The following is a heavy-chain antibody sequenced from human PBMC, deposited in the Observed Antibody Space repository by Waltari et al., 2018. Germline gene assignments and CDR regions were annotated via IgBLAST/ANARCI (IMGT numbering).Heavy chain of an antibody. D-gene: IGHD4-17*01. Sequence: EVQLVESGGGLVQPGRSLRLSCTISGFTFADYSLTWVRQAPGKGLEWGASIRTKPYGGKTEDAASGKGRFTISRDDSKSIAYLQMNSLKTEDTAVYYCTRWLTTSTLIDWGQGALVTVSS. CDR3: TRWLTTSTLID. CDR2: IRTKPYGGKT. J-gene: IGHJ4*02. CDR1: GFTFADYS. V-gene: IGHV3-49*04.